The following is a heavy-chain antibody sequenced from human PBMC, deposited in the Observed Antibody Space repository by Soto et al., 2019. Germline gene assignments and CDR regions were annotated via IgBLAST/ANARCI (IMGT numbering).Heavy chain of an antibody. J-gene: IGHJ4*02. D-gene: IGHD6-13*01. CDR1: GFTFSSYA. CDR3: AKLFLEGVAAAGLDY. CDR2: ISGSGGST. Sequence: GGSLRLSCAASGFTFSSYAMSWVRQAPGKGLEWVSAISGSGGSTYYADSVKGRFTISRENSKNTLYLQMNSLGAEDTAVYYCAKLFLEGVAAAGLDYWGQGTLVTVSS. V-gene: IGHV3-23*01.